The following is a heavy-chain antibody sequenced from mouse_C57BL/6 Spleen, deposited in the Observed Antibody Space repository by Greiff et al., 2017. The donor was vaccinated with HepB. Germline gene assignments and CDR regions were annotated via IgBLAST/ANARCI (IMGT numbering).Heavy chain of an antibody. J-gene: IGHJ3*01. Sequence: QVQLQQPGAELVRPGTSVKLSCKASGYTFTSYWMHWVKQRPGQGLEWIGVIDPSDSYTNYNQKFKGKATLTVDTSSSTAYMQLSSLTSEDSAVYYGARGAGQLRLFAYWGQGTLCTVSA. CDR2: IDPSDSYT. CDR1: GYTFTSYW. D-gene: IGHD3-2*02. CDR3: ARGAGQLRLFAY. V-gene: IGHV1-59*01.